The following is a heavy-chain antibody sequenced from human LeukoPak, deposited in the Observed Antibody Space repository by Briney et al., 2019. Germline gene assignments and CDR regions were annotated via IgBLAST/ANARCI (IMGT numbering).Heavy chain of an antibody. J-gene: IGHJ6*02. V-gene: IGHV3-15*01. CDR2: IKSKTDGGTT. CDR3: TTDSGCSSTSCYRTYYYGMDV. Sequence: PGGSLRLSCAASGFTFSNAWMSWVRQAPGEGLEWVGRIKSKTDGGTTDYAAPVKGRFTISRDDSKNTLYLQMNSLKTEDTAVYYCTTDSGCSSTSCYRTYYYGMDVWGQGTTVTVSS. D-gene: IGHD2-2*01. CDR1: GFTFSNAW.